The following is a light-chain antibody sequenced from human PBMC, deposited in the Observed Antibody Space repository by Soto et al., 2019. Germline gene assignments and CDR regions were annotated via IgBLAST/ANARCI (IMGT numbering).Light chain of an antibody. J-gene: IGLJ1*01. Sequence: QSVLTQPASVSGSPGQSITISCTGTSSDVGGYNYVSWYQQHPGKAPKLMISEVSNRPSGVSNRFSGSKSGNTASLTISGLQAEDEADYYCSSRTSSSTYVFGTGTKVTVL. CDR1: SSDVGGYNY. CDR3: SSRTSSSTYV. CDR2: EVS. V-gene: IGLV2-14*01.